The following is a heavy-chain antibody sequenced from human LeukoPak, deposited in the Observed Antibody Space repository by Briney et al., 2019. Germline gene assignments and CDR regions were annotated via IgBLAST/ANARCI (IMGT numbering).Heavy chain of an antibody. Sequence: PGGSLRLSCAASGFTFSDFFMNCIRQAPGKGLEWVACISSRGTYTNYADSVKGRFTISRDNTKNSLFLQMESLRAEDTAIYYCARDRWERLGAGHYVDYWGQGALLTVSS. CDR3: ARDRWERLGAGHYVDY. J-gene: IGHJ4*02. CDR2: ISSRGTYT. CDR1: GFTFSDFF. D-gene: IGHD4-23*01. V-gene: IGHV3-11*05.